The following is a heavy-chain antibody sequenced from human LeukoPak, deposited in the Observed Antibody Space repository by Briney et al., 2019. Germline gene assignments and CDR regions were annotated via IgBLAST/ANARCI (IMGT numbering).Heavy chain of an antibody. V-gene: IGHV5-51*01. D-gene: IGHD3-9*01. CDR3: ARHWGAYYDILTGYIGDLYFDY. CDR2: IYPGDSDT. CDR1: GYSFTSYW. J-gene: IGHJ4*02. Sequence: GESLKISCKGSGYSFTSYWIGWVRQMPGKGLEWMGIIYPGDSDTRYSPSFQGQVTISADKSISTAYLQWSSLKASDTAMYYCARHWGAYYDILTGYIGDLYFDYWGQGTLVTVSS.